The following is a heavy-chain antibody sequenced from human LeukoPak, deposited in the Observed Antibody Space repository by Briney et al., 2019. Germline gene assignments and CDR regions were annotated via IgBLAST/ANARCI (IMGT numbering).Heavy chain of an antibody. J-gene: IGHJ6*03. D-gene: IGHD6-6*01. CDR3: ARGGYSSSSHYYYYYMDV. CDR1: GFTFSSYW. V-gene: IGHV3-74*01. CDR2: INTDGSST. Sequence: GGSLRLSCAASGFTFSSYWMHWVRQAPGKGLVWVSRINTDGSSTSYADSVKGRFTISRDNAKNMLYLQMNSLRAEDTAVYYCARGGYSSSSHYYYYYMDVWGKGTTVTVSS.